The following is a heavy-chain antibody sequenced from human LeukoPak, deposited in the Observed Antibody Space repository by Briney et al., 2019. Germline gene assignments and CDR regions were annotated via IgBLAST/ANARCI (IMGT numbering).Heavy chain of an antibody. CDR2: VSFDGNSK. CDR3: ARDRHQWMDSTWQYCFDY. Sequence: GGSLRLSCEASGLTFSDYVIHWVRQAPGKGLEWVAVVSFDGNSKYYADSVKGRFTISRDNSKLYLQMNNLRAEDTAVYHCARDRHQWMDSTWQYCFDYWGHGILVTVSS. V-gene: IGHV3-30*04. J-gene: IGHJ4*01. D-gene: IGHD6-19*01. CDR1: GLTFSDYV.